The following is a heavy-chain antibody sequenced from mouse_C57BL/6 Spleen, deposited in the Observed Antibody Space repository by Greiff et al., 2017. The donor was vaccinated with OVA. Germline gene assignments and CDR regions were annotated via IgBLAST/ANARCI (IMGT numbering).Heavy chain of an antibody. CDR3: ARSGPNFDY. CDR2: INPNNGGT. D-gene: IGHD4-1*01. Sequence: EVQLQQSGPELVKPGASVKISCKASGYTFTDYYMNWVKQSHGKSLEWIGDINPNNGGTSYNQKFKGKATLTVDKSSSTAYMELRSLTSEDSAVYYCARSGPNFDYWGQGTTLTVSS. CDR1: GYTFTDYY. J-gene: IGHJ2*01. V-gene: IGHV1-26*01.